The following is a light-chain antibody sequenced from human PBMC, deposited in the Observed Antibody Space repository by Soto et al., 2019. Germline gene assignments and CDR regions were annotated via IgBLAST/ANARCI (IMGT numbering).Light chain of an antibody. CDR3: QQYNNWQRT. V-gene: IGKV3D-15*01. CDR1: QSVSNN. J-gene: IGKJ1*01. Sequence: DIVLTQSPGTLSLSPGERAILSCRASQSVSNNYLAWYQQKTGQAPRLLVCGASSRATGIPARFSGSGSGTEFTLTISSLQSEDFAVYYCQQYNNWQRTFGQGTKVDIK. CDR2: GAS.